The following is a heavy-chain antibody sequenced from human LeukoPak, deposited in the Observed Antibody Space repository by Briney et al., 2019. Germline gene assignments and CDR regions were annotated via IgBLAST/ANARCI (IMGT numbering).Heavy chain of an antibody. Sequence: PGGSLRLSCAASGFTFSSYAMSWVRQVPGTGLEWVSAISASGDDTYYADFVKGRFTISRDNSKNTLYLQMNSLRAEDTAVYYCARDDYGDYYIDYWGQGTLVTVSS. CDR2: ISASGDDT. J-gene: IGHJ4*02. D-gene: IGHD4-17*01. V-gene: IGHV3-23*01. CDR1: GFTFSSYA. CDR3: ARDDYGDYYIDY.